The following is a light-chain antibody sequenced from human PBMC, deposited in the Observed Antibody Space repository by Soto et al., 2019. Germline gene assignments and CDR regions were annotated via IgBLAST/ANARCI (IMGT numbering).Light chain of an antibody. CDR3: QQYYSYLWT. CDR2: AAS. V-gene: IGKV1-8*01. J-gene: IGKJ1*01. Sequence: SRITQSLSAVSAFPRDGMTTTPRASQGISSYLAWYQQKPGKAPKLLIYAASTLQSGVPSRFSCSGSGTDFTLTISCLQSEDFATYYCQQYYSYLWTFGQGTKVDI. CDR1: QGISSY.